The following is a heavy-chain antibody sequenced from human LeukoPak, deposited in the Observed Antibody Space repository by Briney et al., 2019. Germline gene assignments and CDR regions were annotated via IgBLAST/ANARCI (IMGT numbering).Heavy chain of an antibody. D-gene: IGHD6-13*01. CDR3: ARLGRKGQQLVSYYYYYGMDG. CDR1: GFTVSSYW. Sequence: GGSLRLSCAASGFTVSSYWMSWDRQAPGEGLEWVANIQQEVSEKDYMDSVTERCTLPRDHREQSPYMQMDRLRSAETSVYYRARLGRKGQQLVSYYYYYGMDGWGQGTTVTAPS. V-gene: IGHV3-7*01. J-gene: IGHJ6*02. CDR2: IQQEVSEK.